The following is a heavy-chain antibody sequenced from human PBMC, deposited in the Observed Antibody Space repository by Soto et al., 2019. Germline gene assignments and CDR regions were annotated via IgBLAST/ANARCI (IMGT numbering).Heavy chain of an antibody. J-gene: IGHJ5*02. D-gene: IGHD6-13*01. V-gene: IGHV4-34*01. CDR3: ARGVSAAVHGWFDP. CDR2: INHSGST. Sequence: QVQLQQWGAGLLKPSETLSLTCAVYGGSFSGYYWSWIRQPPGKGLEWIGEINHSGSTNYNPSLKRRVTISVNTSKNQFSLKLSSVTAADTAVYYCARGVSAAVHGWFDPWGQGTLVTVSS. CDR1: GGSFSGYY.